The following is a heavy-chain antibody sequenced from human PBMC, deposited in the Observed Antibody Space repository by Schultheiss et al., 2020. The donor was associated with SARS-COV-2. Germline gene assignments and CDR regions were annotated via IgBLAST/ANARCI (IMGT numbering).Heavy chain of an antibody. J-gene: IGHJ4*02. CDR3: ARALRGNSGCLDY. Sequence: SETLSLTCTVSGGSISSYYWSWIRQPPGKRLGWTGYIYYNGGTNNNPSLKSRVTISVDTSKNQFSLKLSSVTAADTAVYYCARALRGNSGCLDYWGQGTLVTVSS. D-gene: IGHD6-19*01. CDR1: GGSISSYY. CDR2: IYYNGGT. V-gene: IGHV4-59*01.